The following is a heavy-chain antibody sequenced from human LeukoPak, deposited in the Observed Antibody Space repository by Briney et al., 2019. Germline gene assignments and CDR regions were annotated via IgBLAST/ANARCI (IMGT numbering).Heavy chain of an antibody. Sequence: KPSETLSLTCTVSGYSISSGYYWGWIRQPPGKGLEWIGSIYHSGSTYYNPSLKSRVTISVDRSKNQFSLKLSSVTAADTAVYYYASAPLGYCSSTSCPGAFDIWGQGTMVTVSS. D-gene: IGHD2-2*01. CDR1: GYSISSGYY. V-gene: IGHV4-38-2*02. CDR3: ASAPLGYCSSTSCPGAFDI. CDR2: IYHSGST. J-gene: IGHJ3*02.